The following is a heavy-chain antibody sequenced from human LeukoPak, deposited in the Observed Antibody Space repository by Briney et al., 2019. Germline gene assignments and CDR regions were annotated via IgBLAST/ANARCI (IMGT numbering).Heavy chain of an antibody. CDR1: GFTFSSYW. Sequence: GGSLRLSCAASGFTFSSYWMHWVRQAPGKGLVWVSRINSDGSSTSYADSVKGRFTISRDNAKNTLYLQMDSLRVEDTAVCYCARSYAAGVGAPRAFDIWGQGTMVTVSS. J-gene: IGHJ3*02. CDR3: ARSYAAGVGAPRAFDI. V-gene: IGHV3-74*01. D-gene: IGHD1-26*01. CDR2: INSDGSST.